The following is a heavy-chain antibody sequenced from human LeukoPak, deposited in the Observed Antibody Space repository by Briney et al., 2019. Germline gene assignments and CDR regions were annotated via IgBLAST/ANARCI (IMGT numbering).Heavy chain of an antibody. J-gene: IGHJ4*02. CDR1: GFTFSSYG. CDR3: AKEPGYYGSGSYFTCFDY. D-gene: IGHD3-10*01. V-gene: IGHV3-30*02. Sequence: PGGSLTLSCAASGFTFSSYGMHWGRQAPGPGLEWVAFIRNDGSNKYYADSVTGRFTISRDNSKNTLYLQMNSLRAEDTAVYYCAKEPGYYGSGSYFTCFDYWGQGTLVTVSS. CDR2: IRNDGSNK.